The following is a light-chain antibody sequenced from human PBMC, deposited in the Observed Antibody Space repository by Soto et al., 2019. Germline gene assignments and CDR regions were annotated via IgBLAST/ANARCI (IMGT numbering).Light chain of an antibody. CDR3: QQYGSPPLT. CDR1: QSVSSIY. Sequence: EIVLTQSPGTLSLSPGERATLSCRASQSVSSIYLAWYQQKPGQAPRLLIYGASSRATGIPDRFSGSGSGTDFTLTISRLEPEDFAVYYCQQYGSPPLTFGGGTKVDIK. V-gene: IGKV3-20*01. CDR2: GAS. J-gene: IGKJ4*01.